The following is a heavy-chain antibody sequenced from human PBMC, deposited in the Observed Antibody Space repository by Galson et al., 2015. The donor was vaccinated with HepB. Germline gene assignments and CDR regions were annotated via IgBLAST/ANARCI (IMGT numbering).Heavy chain of an antibody. CDR1: GFTVSSNY. J-gene: IGHJ3*02. CDR3: ASAYYYDSSGGAFDI. V-gene: IGHV3-53*01. Sequence: SLRLSCAASGFTVSSNYMSWVRQAPGKGLEWVSVIYSGGSTYYADSVKSRFTISRDNSKNTLYLQMNSLRAEDTAVYYCASAYYYDSSGGAFDIWGQGTMVTVSS. CDR2: IYSGGST. D-gene: IGHD3-22*01.